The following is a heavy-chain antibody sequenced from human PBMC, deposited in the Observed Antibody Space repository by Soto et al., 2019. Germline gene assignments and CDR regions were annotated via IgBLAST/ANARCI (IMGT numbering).Heavy chain of an antibody. CDR2: ISYSGDT. Sequence: SETLSLTCTVSGASISSGGYYWTWIRQLPGKVLEWIGYISYSGDTSYNPSLKGRVTISVDTSKNQFSLTLSSVTAADTAVYYCARDIYGAIDSWGQGTQVTVSS. CDR3: ARDIYGAIDS. D-gene: IGHD4-17*01. J-gene: IGHJ4*02. CDR1: GASISSGGYY. V-gene: IGHV4-31*03.